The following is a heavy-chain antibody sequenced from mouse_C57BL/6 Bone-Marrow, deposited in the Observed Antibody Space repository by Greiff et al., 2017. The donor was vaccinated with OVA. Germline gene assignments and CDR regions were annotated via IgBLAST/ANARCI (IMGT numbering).Heavy chain of an antibody. Sequence: DVHLVESGGGLVKPGGSLKLSCAASGFTFSSYAMSWVRQTPEKRLEWVATISDGGSYTYYPDNVKGRFTISRDNAKNNLYLQMSHLKSEDTAMYYCARDRAYPYYFDYWGQGTTLTVSS. J-gene: IGHJ2*01. CDR1: GFTFSSYA. CDR3: ARDRAYPYYFDY. CDR2: ISDGGSYT. D-gene: IGHD3-1*01. V-gene: IGHV5-4*01.